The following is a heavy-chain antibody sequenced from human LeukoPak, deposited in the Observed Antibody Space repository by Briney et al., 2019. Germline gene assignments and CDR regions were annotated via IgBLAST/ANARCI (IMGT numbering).Heavy chain of an antibody. Sequence: GGSLRLSCAASGFTFSSYGMTWVRQAPGKGLEWVSVISGSGGWTYYADSVKGRFNISRDDSKNTLYLQMKSLRAEDTAVYYCAKSTGWDTSGWPSDCWGRRTLVTVSS. J-gene: IGHJ4*02. CDR1: GFTFSSYG. V-gene: IGHV3-23*01. D-gene: IGHD6-19*01. CDR3: AKSTGWDTSGWPSDC. CDR2: ISGSGGWT.